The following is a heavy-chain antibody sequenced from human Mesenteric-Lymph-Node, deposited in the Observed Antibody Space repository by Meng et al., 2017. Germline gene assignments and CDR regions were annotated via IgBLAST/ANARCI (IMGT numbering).Heavy chain of an antibody. J-gene: IGHJ6*02. V-gene: IGHV3-21*01. CDR2: ISSSSSYI. CDR3: ARDPAEGVLGDIETGVEDNYGMDV. Sequence: GESLKISCAASGFTFSSYSMNWVRQAPGKGPEWVSSISSSSSYIYYADSVKGRFTISRDNAKNSLYLQMNSLRAEDTAVYYCARDPAEGVLGDIETGVEDNYGMDVWGQGTTVTVYS. D-gene: IGHD1-14*01. CDR1: GFTFSSYS.